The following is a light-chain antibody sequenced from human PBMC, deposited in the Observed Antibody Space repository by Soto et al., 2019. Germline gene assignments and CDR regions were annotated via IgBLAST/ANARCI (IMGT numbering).Light chain of an antibody. V-gene: IGLV2-8*01. CDR3: SSNAGRNNLV. CDR1: SSDVGDYNY. CDR2: EVS. Sequence: QSVLPQPHSASGTPGQSVTIPCTGTSSDVGDYNYVSWYQQHPGKAPKLVIYEVSRRPSGVHDRFSGSKSGNTASLTVSGLQAEDDADYYCSSNAGRNNLVFGGGTKLTVL. J-gene: IGLJ2*01.